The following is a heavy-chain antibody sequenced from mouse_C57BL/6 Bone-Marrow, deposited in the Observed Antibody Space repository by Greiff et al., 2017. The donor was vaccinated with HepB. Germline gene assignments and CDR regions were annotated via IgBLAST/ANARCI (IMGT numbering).Heavy chain of an antibody. Sequence: EVQLQQSGPELVKPGASVKIPCKASGYTFTDYNMDWVKQSHGKSLEWIGDINPNNGGTIYNQKFKGKATLTVDKSSSTAYMELRSLTSEDTAVYYCARSDYYGSSPEAMDYWGQGTSVTVSS. D-gene: IGHD1-1*01. CDR2: INPNNGGT. J-gene: IGHJ4*01. CDR1: GYTFTDYN. V-gene: IGHV1-18*01. CDR3: ARSDYYGSSPEAMDY.